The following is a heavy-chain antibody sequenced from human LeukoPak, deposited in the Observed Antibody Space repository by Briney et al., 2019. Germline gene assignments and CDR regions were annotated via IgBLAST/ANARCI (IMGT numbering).Heavy chain of an antibody. V-gene: IGHV5-10-1*01. Sequence: GESLKISCKGSGYSSTSYWISWVRQMPGKGLEWMGRIEPSDSYTNYSPSFQGHVTISADKSISTAYLQWSSLKASDTAMYYCARHPGLLPLVDAFDIWGQGTTVTVSS. D-gene: IGHD1-1*01. CDR1: GYSSTSYW. CDR3: ARHPGLLPLVDAFDI. J-gene: IGHJ3*02. CDR2: IEPSDSYT.